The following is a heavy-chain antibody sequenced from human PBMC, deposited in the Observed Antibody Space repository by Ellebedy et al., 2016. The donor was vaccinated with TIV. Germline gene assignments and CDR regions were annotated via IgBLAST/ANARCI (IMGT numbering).Heavy chain of an antibody. CDR2: IWYDGSNK. D-gene: IGHD2-15*01. CDR1: GFTFSSYG. J-gene: IGHJ6*02. CDR3: ARDLPEGRYWFPGDYYYGMDV. V-gene: IGHV3-33*01. Sequence: GESLKISCAASGFTFSSYGMHWVRQAPGKGLEWVAVIWYDGSNKYYADSVKGRFTISRDNSKNTLYLQMNSLRAEDTAVYYCARDLPEGRYWFPGDYYYGMDVWGQGTTVTVSS.